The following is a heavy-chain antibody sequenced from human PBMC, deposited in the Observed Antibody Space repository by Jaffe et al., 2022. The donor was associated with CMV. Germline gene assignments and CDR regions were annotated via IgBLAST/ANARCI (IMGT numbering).Heavy chain of an antibody. D-gene: IGHD4-17*01. Sequence: QVQLQESGPGLVKPSETLSLTCTVSGGSISSYYWSWIRQPPGKGLEWIGYIYYSGSTNYNPSLKSRVTISVDTSKNQFSLKLSSVTAADTAVYYCARAVGVDPTTVTTFSDWGQGTLVTVSS. V-gene: IGHV4-59*01. J-gene: IGHJ4*02. CDR3: ARAVGVDPTTVTTFSD. CDR2: IYYSGST. CDR1: GGSISSYY.